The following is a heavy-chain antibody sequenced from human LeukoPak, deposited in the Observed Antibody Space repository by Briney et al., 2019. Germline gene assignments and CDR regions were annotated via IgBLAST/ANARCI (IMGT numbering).Heavy chain of an antibody. CDR3: ARGIAAIPPNDAFDI. J-gene: IGHJ3*02. CDR2: IYHSGST. CDR1: GGSISSGGYY. D-gene: IGHD6-13*01. Sequence: SQTLSLTCTVSGGSISSGGYYWSWIRQPPGEGLEWIGYIYHSGSTYYNPSLKSRVTISVDRSKNQFSLKLSSVTAADTAVYYCARGIAAIPPNDAFDIWGQGTMVTVSS. V-gene: IGHV4-30-2*01.